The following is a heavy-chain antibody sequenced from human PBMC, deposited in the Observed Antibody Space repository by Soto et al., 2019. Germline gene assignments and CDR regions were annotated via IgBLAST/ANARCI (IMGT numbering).Heavy chain of an antibody. V-gene: IGHV1-69*13. CDR1: GGTFSSYA. CDR3: ARDPLAVVPARGYYGMDV. D-gene: IGHD2-21*01. Sequence: ASVKVSCKASGGTFSSYAISWVRQAPGQGLEWMGGIIPIFGTANYAQKFQGRVTITADESTSTAYMELSSLRSEDTAVYYCARDPLAVVPARGYYGMDVWGQGTTVTVSS. J-gene: IGHJ6*02. CDR2: IIPIFGTA.